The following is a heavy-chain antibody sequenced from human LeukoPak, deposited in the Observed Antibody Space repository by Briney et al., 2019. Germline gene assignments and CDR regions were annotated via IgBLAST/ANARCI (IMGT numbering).Heavy chain of an antibody. J-gene: IGHJ1*01. Sequence: PSETLSLTCSLSGRSIRSYYWSWIRHPAGEGLEWIGRIYTGGSTNYNPSLKSRVSMSVDTSKNRLSLKLSSVTAADTAVYYCARGPLDFWSGYSNTAEYFRHWGQGTLVTVSS. CDR1: GRSIRSYY. D-gene: IGHD3-3*01. CDR2: IYTGGST. V-gene: IGHV4-4*07. CDR3: ARGPLDFWSGYSNTAEYFRH.